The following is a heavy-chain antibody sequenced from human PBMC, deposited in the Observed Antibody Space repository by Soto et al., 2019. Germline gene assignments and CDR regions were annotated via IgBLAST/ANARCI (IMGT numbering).Heavy chain of an antibody. J-gene: IGHJ5*02. Sequence: SETLSLTCTVSGGSISSSSYYWGWIRQPPGKGLEWIGSIYYSGSTYYNPSLKSRVTISVDTSKNHLSLTLTSVTAADTAVYYCARCLHCSNGGRFDPWGQGALVTVSS. CDR3: ARCLHCSNGGRFDP. V-gene: IGHV4-39*02. D-gene: IGHD2-8*01. CDR2: IYYSGST. CDR1: GGSISSSSYY.